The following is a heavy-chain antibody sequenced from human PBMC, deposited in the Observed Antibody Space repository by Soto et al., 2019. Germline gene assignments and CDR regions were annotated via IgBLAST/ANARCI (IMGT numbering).Heavy chain of an antibody. Sequence: EGQLLQSGGDLVQPAGSLRLSCAGSGLTLRSYAMTWIRQTPEKGLEWVSTITGRSAVPSYADSVNGRFTVSRDNSKNTLYLHMNRLRRDDTAIYYCAKGGPFTGGFDAWGQGTLVTVSA. CDR2: ITGRSAVP. CDR1: GLTLRSYA. V-gene: IGHV3-23*01. CDR3: AKGGPFTGGFDA. J-gene: IGHJ5*02. D-gene: IGHD3-16*01.